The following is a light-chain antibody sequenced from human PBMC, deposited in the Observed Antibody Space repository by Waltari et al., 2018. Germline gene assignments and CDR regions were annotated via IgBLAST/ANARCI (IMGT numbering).Light chain of an antibody. V-gene: IGLV1-47*01. CDR3: AAWDDSLSVSYV. J-gene: IGLJ1*01. CDR1: NSNIRRNS. Sequence: SLLTQPPSASGTPGPTATISCSRTNSNIRRNSSFLYQQLPGTAPKLLIFRDNQRPSGVPDRFSGSKSGTSASLAIRGLRSEDDGDYYCAAWDDSLSVSYVFGSGTKVTV. CDR2: RDN.